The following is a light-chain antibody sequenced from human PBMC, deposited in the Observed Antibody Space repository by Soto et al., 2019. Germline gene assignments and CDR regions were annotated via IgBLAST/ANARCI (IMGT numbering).Light chain of an antibody. Sequence: EIVMTQSPATLSVSPGERATLTCRASQSVSSNLAWYQQKPGQAPRLLIYGASTRATGIPARFSGSGSGTEFTLTISSLQSEDFSVYYCQQYNNWPPVTFGQGTKVEIK. CDR3: QQYNNWPPVT. J-gene: IGKJ1*01. V-gene: IGKV3-15*01. CDR2: GAS. CDR1: QSVSSN.